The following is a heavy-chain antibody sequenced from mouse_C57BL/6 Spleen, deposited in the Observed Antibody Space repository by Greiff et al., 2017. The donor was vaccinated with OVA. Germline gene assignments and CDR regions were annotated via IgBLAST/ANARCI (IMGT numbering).Heavy chain of an antibody. CDR3: TRSRSLGPAWFAY. CDR2: IDPETGGT. V-gene: IGHV1-15*01. J-gene: IGHJ3*01. CDR1: GYTFTDYE. Sequence: VQLQQSGAELVRPGASVTLSCKASGYTFTDYEMHWVKQTPVHGLEWIGAIDPETGGTAYNQKFKGKAILTADKSSSTAYMELRSLTSEDSAVYYCTRSRSLGPAWFAYWGQGTLVTVSA.